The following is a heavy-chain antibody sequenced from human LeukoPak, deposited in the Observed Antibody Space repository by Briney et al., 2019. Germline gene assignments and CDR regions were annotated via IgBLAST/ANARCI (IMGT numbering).Heavy chain of an antibody. CDR1: GFTFSSYA. CDR2: IGGSGGDT. V-gene: IGHV3-23*01. D-gene: IGHD1-26*01. J-gene: IGHJ4*02. CDR3: AKDHPSTSFYYFDY. Sequence: PGGSLRLSCAASGFTFSSYAMNWVRQAPGKGLEWVSTIGGSGGDTYYADSVKGRFTISRDNSKNTLYLQMNSLRAEDTAVYYCAKDHPSTSFYYFDYWGQGTLVTVSS.